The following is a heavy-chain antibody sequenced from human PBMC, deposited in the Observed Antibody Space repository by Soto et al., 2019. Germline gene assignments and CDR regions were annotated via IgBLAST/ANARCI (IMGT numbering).Heavy chain of an antibody. D-gene: IGHD3-22*01. J-gene: IGHJ3*02. CDR2: ISSSSSYI. CDR3: ARDYYYDSSGYYDAFDI. Sequence: GESLKISCAASGFTFSSYSMNWVRQAPGKGLEWVSSISSSSSYIYCADSVKGRFTISRDNAKNSLYLQMNSLRAEDTAVYYCARDYYYDSSGYYDAFDIWGQGTMVTVS. V-gene: IGHV3-21*01. CDR1: GFTFSSYS.